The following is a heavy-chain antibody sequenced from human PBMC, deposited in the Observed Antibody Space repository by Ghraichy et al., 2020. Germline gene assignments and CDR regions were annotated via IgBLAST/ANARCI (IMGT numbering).Heavy chain of an antibody. D-gene: IGHD2-2*01. J-gene: IGHJ4*02. CDR3: TTGSSSTWFGPVDY. Sequence: GGSLRLSCAASGFTLNNAWMTWVRQAPGKGLEWVGRIKGKSDGDTTEYAAPVKDRFFISRDDSINTLYLQMNSLKAEDTAVYYCTTGSSSTWFGPVDYWGRGTLVTVSS. CDR2: IKGKSDGDTT. V-gene: IGHV3-15*01. CDR1: GFTLNNAW.